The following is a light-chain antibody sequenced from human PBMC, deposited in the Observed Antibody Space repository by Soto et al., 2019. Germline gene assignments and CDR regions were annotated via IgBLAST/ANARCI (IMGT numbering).Light chain of an antibody. CDR2: EVS. Sequence: QSALTQPPSASGSPGQSVTISCTGTSSDVGGYNYVSWYQHHPGKAPKLMIYEVSKRPSGVPDRFSGSKSGNTASLTVSGLQAEDEADYYCNSSADYSWVFGGGTQLTVL. V-gene: IGLV2-8*01. J-gene: IGLJ3*02. CDR1: SSDVGGYNY. CDR3: NSSADYSWV.